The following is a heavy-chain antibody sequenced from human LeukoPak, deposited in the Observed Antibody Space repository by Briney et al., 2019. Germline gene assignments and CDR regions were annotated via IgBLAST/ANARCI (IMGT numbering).Heavy chain of an antibody. Sequence: GEPLKISCKGSGYSFTSYWIGWVRQMPGKGLEWMGIIYPGDSDTRYSPSFQGQVTISADKSISTAYLQWSSLKASDTAMYYCARPMVRGVIQSWFDPWGQGTLVTVSS. V-gene: IGHV5-51*01. D-gene: IGHD3-10*01. CDR1: GYSFTSYW. CDR2: IYPGDSDT. CDR3: ARPMVRGVIQSWFDP. J-gene: IGHJ5*02.